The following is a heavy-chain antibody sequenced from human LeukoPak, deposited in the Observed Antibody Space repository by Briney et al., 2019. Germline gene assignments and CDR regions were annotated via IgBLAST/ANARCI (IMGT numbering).Heavy chain of an antibody. J-gene: IGHJ5*02. CDR2: IYTSGIT. Sequence: SSETLSLTCTVSGGSISSYYWSWIRQPAGKGLEWIGRIYTSGITNYNPSLKSRVTMSVDTSKNQFSLKLSSVTAADTAVYYCARDRSPYYDFWSGHKEGNWFDPWGQGTLVTVSS. V-gene: IGHV4-4*07. CDR3: ARDRSPYYDFWSGHKEGNWFDP. CDR1: GGSISSYY. D-gene: IGHD3-3*01.